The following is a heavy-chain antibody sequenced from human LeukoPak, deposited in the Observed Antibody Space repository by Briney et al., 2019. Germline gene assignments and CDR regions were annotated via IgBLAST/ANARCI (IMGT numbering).Heavy chain of an antibody. D-gene: IGHD2-8*02. CDR1: GFSVSSNY. Sequence: GGSLRLSCAASGFSVSSNYMSWVRQAPGKGLEWVSVLYSAGSTYYADFVKGRFTISRDNSKNTLYLQINNLRAEDTAIYYCATYRQVLLPFESWGQGTLVTVSS. J-gene: IGHJ4*02. V-gene: IGHV3-53*01. CDR2: LYSAGST. CDR3: ATYRQVLLPFES.